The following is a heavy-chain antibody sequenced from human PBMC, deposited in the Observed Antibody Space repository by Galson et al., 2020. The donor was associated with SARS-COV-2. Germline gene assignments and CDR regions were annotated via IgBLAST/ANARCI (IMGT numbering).Heavy chain of an antibody. CDR3: ARGGELELPDYFDY. Sequence: GESLKLSCAASGFTFSNYVMHWVRQAPGKGPEWVAVISSDGSNSFYADSLKGRFTISRDNSKSTLYLQMNSLRAEDTAVYYCARGGELELPDYFDYCGQGTLVTISS. V-gene: IGHV3-30*04. CDR1: GFTFSNYV. D-gene: IGHD1-26*01. CDR2: ISSDGSNS. J-gene: IGHJ4*02.